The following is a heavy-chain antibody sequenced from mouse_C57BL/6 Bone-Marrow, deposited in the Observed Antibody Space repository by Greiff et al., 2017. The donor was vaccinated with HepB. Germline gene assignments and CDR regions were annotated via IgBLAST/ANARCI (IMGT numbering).Heavy chain of an antibody. J-gene: IGHJ3*01. V-gene: IGHV1-52*01. Sequence: QVHVKQPGAELVRPGSSVKLSCKASGYTFTSYWMHWVKQRPIQGLEWIGNIDPSDSETNYNQKFKDQATLTVDKSSSTAYMQLSSLTSEDSAVYYCARAEYYGRFAYWGQGTLVTVSA. D-gene: IGHD2-1*01. CDR3: ARAEYYGRFAY. CDR2: IDPSDSET. CDR1: GYTFTSYW.